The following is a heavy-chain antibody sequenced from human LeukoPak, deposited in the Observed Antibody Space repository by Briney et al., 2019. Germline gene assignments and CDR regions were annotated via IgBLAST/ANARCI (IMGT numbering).Heavy chain of an antibody. D-gene: IGHD5-24*01. V-gene: IGHV1-2*02. Sequence: ASVKVSCKASGYTFTGYYMHWVRQAPGQGLEWMGWINPNSGGTNYAQKFQGRVTMTRDTSISTAYMELSRLRSDDTAVYYCARGKDGYNHDAFDIWGQGTMVTVSS. CDR1: GYTFTGYY. CDR3: ARGKDGYNHDAFDI. J-gene: IGHJ3*02. CDR2: INPNSGGT.